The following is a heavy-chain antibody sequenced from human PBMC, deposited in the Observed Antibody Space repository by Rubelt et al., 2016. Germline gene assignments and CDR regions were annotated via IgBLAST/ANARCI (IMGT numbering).Heavy chain of an antibody. CDR3: ARHRDLYLSFDF. CDR1: GGSVSSRDLY. CDR2: FYDNANI. J-gene: IGHJ4*02. Sequence: QMQLHESGPGLVKPSETLSLTCTVSGGSVSSRDLYWDWVRQPPGKGLEWIGSFYDNANIYYNPSLKSRVTISVETSKNQFSLKFTTVTAADTAVYYCARHRDLYLSFDFWGQGTLVTVSA. V-gene: IGHV4-39*01.